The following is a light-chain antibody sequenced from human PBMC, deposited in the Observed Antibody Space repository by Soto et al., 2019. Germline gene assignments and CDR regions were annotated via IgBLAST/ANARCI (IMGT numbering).Light chain of an antibody. Sequence: DVVMTQSPLSLPVILGQAASISCKSSQSLLHSNGNTYFTWFQQRPGQSPRRLFHQVSNRDSGVPDRFSGSGSGTDFTLKISRVEAEDGGVYYCMQGTHWPPTFGQGTKVEI. CDR2: QVS. CDR1: QSLLHSNGNTY. J-gene: IGKJ1*01. V-gene: IGKV2-30*02. CDR3: MQGTHWPPT.